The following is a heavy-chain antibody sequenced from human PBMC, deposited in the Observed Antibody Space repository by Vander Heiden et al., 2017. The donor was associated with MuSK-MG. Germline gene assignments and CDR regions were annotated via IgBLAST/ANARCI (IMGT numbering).Heavy chain of an antibody. Sequence: QVQLVQSGAAVKKPGSSVKVSCKASGGTFSSYAISWVRQAPGQGLEWMGGIIPIFGIANYAQKLQGRVTITADKSTSTAYMELSSLRSEDTAVYYCARVVTMVRGVIGDYWGQGTLVTVSS. CDR2: IIPIFGIA. CDR3: ARVVTMVRGVIGDY. CDR1: GGTFSSYA. J-gene: IGHJ4*02. D-gene: IGHD3-10*01. V-gene: IGHV1-69*17.